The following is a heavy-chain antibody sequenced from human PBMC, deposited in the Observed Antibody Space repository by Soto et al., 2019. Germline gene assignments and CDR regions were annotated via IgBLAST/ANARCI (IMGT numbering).Heavy chain of an antibody. CDR3: ARGVAGSGFDL. V-gene: IGHV6-1*01. CDR2: TYYRSNWRH. Sequence: SQTLSLTCPISGDSVSSNTAAWNWIRLSPSRGLEWLGRTYYRSNWRHDYAVSVRSRITVNPDTSKNHFSLQLNSVTPDDTAVYYCARGVAGSGFDLWGQGTLVTVSS. CDR1: GDSVSSNTAA. J-gene: IGHJ4*02. D-gene: IGHD6-19*01.